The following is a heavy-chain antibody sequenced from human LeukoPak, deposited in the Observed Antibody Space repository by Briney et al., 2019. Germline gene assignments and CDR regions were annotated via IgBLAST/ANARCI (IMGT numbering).Heavy chain of an antibody. CDR2: TYYRSKWYN. D-gene: IGHD2-15*01. CDR3: ARSILGYCSGGSCHSRYYGMDV. CDR1: GDSVSSNSAA. V-gene: IGHV6-1*01. Sequence: SQTLSLTCAISGDSVSSNSAAWNWIRQSPSRGLEWLGRTYYRSKWYNDYAVSVKSRMTINPDTSKNQFSLQLNSVTPEDTAVYYCARSILGYCSGGSCHSRYYGMDVWGQGTTVTVSS. J-gene: IGHJ6*02.